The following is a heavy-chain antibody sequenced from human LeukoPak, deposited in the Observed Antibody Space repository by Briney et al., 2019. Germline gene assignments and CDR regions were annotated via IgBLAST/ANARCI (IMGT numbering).Heavy chain of an antibody. Sequence: ASVKVSCKTSGYTFTSYHMHWVRQAPGQGLEWVGMLKSSGDTTVYAQKFQGRVTVTRDTSTSTVYMELSSLSSEDTALYYCVREEAHTYNFDFWGPGTLVTVSS. J-gene: IGHJ4*02. CDR2: LKSSGDTT. CDR3: VREEAHTYNFDF. V-gene: IGHV1-46*01. D-gene: IGHD5-18*01. CDR1: GYTFTSYH.